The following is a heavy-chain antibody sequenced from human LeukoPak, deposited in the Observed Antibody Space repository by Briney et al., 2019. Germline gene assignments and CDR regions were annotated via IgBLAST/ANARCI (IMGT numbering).Heavy chain of an antibody. V-gene: IGHV4-59*01. CDR3: ARAIADRVESYFDY. CDR1: GGSFSGYY. CDR2: IYYSGST. D-gene: IGHD6-6*01. J-gene: IGHJ4*02. Sequence: SETLSLTCAVYGGSFSGYYWSWIRQPPRKGLEWIGYIYYSGSTNYNPSLKSRVTISVDTSKNQFSLKLSSVTAAGTAVYYCARAIADRVESYFDYWGQGTLVTVSS.